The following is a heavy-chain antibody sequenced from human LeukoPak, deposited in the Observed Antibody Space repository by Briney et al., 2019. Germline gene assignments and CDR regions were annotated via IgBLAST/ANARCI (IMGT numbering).Heavy chain of an antibody. CDR2: IYYSGST. J-gene: IGHJ4*02. CDR3: ASGGSGILFDY. Sequence: KPSETLSLTCTVSGGSISSSSYYWGWIRQPPGKGLEWIGSIYYSGSTYYNPSLKSRVTISVDTSKNQFSLKLSSVTAADTAVYYCASGGSGILFDYWGQGTLVTVSS. D-gene: IGHD3-10*01. V-gene: IGHV4-39*01. CDR1: GGSISSSSYY.